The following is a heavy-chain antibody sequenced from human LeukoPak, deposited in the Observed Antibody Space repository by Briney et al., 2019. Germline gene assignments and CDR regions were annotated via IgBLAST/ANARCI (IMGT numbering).Heavy chain of an antibody. J-gene: IGHJ3*02. D-gene: IGHD1-26*01. V-gene: IGHV3-66*01. CDR1: GFTVSRNY. Sequence: GGSLRLSCAASGFTVSRNYMSWVRRAPGKGLEWVSVIYSSGNTYYADSVKGSFTISRDNSKNTLSLQMNSLRAGDTAVYYCGSYSGTYSIADAFDIWGQGTMVTVSS. CDR2: IYSSGNT. CDR3: GSYSGTYSIADAFDI.